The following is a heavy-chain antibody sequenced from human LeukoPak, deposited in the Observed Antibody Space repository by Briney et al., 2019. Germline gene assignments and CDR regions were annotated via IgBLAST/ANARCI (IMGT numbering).Heavy chain of an antibody. Sequence: PGGSLRLSCAASGNYWMHWVRQAPGKGLVWVSHINSDGSWTSYADSVRGRFTISRENARNSLYLQMSSLRSADAATYYCARGAGSDWIHWGQGALVAVSS. V-gene: IGHV3-74*01. CDR3: ARGAGSDWIH. D-gene: IGHD1-26*01. CDR1: GNYW. J-gene: IGHJ4*02. CDR2: INSDGSWT.